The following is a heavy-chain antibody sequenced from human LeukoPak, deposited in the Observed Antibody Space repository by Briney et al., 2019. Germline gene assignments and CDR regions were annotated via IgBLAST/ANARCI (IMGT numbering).Heavy chain of an antibody. Sequence: PSQTLSLTCTVSGGSISSGGYFWRWIPQHPGEGLEWNGYIYYIGSTYYNPSLKSRVTISVDTSKNQFSLKLSSVTAADTAGYYCARRVVVVAAAWCDPRGQGALVTDSS. D-gene: IGHD2-15*01. J-gene: IGHJ5*02. V-gene: IGHV4-31*03. CDR3: ARRVVVVAAAWCDP. CDR1: GGSISSGGYF. CDR2: IYYIGST.